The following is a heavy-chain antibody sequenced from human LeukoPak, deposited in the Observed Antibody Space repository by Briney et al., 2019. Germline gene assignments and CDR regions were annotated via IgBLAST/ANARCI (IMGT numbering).Heavy chain of an antibody. J-gene: IGHJ4*02. CDR1: GFTFSSFW. V-gene: IGHV3-7*01. D-gene: IGHD2-2*02. CDR3: ATDGGYCSSTSCYRGDYFDY. Sequence: PGGSLRLSCAASGFTFSSFWMIWVRQAPGKGLEWVANIKQDGGEKYYVDSVKGRFTISRDNAKNSLYLQMNSLRAEDTAVYYCATDGGYCSSTSCYRGDYFDYWGQGTLVTVSS. CDR2: IKQDGGEK.